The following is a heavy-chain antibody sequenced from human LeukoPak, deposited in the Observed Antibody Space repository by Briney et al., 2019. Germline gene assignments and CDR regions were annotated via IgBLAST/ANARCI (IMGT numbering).Heavy chain of an antibody. J-gene: IGHJ5*02. D-gene: IGHD3-9*01. CDR2: INHSGRT. CDR3: ARSPLIGNYGDWFDP. Sequence: SETLSLTCGVSGGSFSAYYWSWTRQPPGKGLELIGEINHSGRTNYNPSLKSRVTISVDTSKNQFSLNLSSVTAADTAVYYCARSPLIGNYGDWFDPWGQGTLVIVSS. V-gene: IGHV4-34*01. CDR1: GGSFSAYY.